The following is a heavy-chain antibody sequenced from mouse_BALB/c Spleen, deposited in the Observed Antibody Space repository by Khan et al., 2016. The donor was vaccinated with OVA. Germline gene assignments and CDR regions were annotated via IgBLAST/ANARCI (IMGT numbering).Heavy chain of an antibody. D-gene: IGHD2-14*01. CDR3: VRRTTEYAMDY. V-gene: IGHV1-4*01. CDR2: INPRSGYT. CDR1: GYTFTSHT. J-gene: IGHJ4*01. Sequence: VQLQESGAELARPGASVKMSCKASGYTFTSHTMHWVKQRPGQGLEWIGYINPRSGYTNYNQKFNDKAPLTAEKSSSTAYMQLSSLTSEDSAVYYCVRRTTEYAMDYWGQGTSVTVSS.